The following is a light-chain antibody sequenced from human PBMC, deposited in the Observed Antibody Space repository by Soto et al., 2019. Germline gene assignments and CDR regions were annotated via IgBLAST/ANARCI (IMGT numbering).Light chain of an antibody. CDR3: QQSYSTPPT. Sequence: DIQMTQSPSSLYASVGDRVTITCRASQSISNYLNWYQQKPGKAPKLLIYAASSLQSGVPSRFSGSGSGTDFTLTISSLQPEDFATYYCQQSYSTPPTFGLGTKVDIK. V-gene: IGKV1-39*01. CDR2: AAS. CDR1: QSISNY. J-gene: IGKJ1*01.